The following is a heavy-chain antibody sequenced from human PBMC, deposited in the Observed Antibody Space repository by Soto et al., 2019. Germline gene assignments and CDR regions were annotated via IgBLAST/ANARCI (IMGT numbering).Heavy chain of an antibody. D-gene: IGHD3-10*01. CDR3: ARDGSWFGELIGQAHP. J-gene: IGHJ5*02. CDR1: GGTFSSYA. Sequence: QVQLVQSGAEVKKPGSSVEVSCKASGGTFSSYAISWVRQAPGQGLEWMGGIIPIFGTANYAQKFQGRVTITADESTSTAYMELSSLRSEDTAVYDCARDGSWFGELIGQAHPWGQGTLVTVSS. CDR2: IIPIFGTA. V-gene: IGHV1-69*01.